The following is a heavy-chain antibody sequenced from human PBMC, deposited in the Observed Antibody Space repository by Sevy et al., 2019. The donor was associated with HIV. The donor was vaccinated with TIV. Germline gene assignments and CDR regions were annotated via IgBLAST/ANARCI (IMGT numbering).Heavy chain of an antibody. CDR1: GYTLTELS. D-gene: IGHD3-22*01. J-gene: IGHJ4*02. CDR3: ASTMDYYDSSGYYFDY. V-gene: IGHV1-24*01. CDR2: FDPEDGKT. Sequence: ASVKVSCKVSGYTLTELSIHWVRQAPGKGLEWLVTFDPEDGKTIYAQNFQGIVTMTEDTSTDTTYMELSSLRSEDTAVYYCASTMDYYDSSGYYFDYWGQGTLVTVSS.